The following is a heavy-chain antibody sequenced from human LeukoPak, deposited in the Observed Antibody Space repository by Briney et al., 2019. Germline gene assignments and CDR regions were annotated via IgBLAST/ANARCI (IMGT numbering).Heavy chain of an antibody. Sequence: KPGGSLRLSCADSGFTFSSSSMNWVRHAPGKGLVWVSSISSGSSYIYYADSVKGRFTITRNNAKNSLYLQINSLRAEDTALYYCARIGVGESIYYYYYYMDVWGKGTTVTVSS. V-gene: IGHV3-21*04. CDR1: GFTFSSSS. J-gene: IGHJ6*03. CDR3: ARIGVGESIYYYYYYMDV. CDR2: ISSGSSYI. D-gene: IGHD3-10*01.